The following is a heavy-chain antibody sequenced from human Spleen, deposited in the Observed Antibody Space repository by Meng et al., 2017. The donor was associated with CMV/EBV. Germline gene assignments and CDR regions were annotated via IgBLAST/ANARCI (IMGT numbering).Heavy chain of an antibody. Sequence: SETLSLTCTVSGGSISSSRHYWGWVRQPPGKGLEWIGYIYYSGSTNYNPSLKSRVTISVDTSKNQFSLKLSSVTAADTAVYYCARVGFFCNSSRCYTNYYYGMDVWGQGTTVTVSS. D-gene: IGHD2-2*02. V-gene: IGHV4-61*05. CDR2: IYYSGST. J-gene: IGHJ6*02. CDR1: GGSISSSRHY. CDR3: ARVGFFCNSSRCYTNYYYGMDV.